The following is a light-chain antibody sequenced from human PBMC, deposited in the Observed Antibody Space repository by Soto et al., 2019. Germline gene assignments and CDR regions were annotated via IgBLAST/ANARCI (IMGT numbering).Light chain of an antibody. CDR3: LQDHGFPLA. Sequence: AIQMTQSPSSLSASVGDSVTITCRASQDIRNDLGWYQQKPGKAPKLLIYAASSLQSEVPSRFSGSGSGTDFTLTISSLQPEDFATYFCLQDHGFPLAFGGGTKVEIK. J-gene: IGKJ4*01. CDR2: AAS. V-gene: IGKV1-6*01. CDR1: QDIRND.